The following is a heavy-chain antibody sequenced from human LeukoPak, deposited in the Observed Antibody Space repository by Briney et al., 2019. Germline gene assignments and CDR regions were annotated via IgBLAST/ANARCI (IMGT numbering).Heavy chain of an antibody. J-gene: IGHJ4*02. CDR2: VSGRGDDT. CDR3: ARGSPSRVAEFDN. D-gene: IGHD2-15*01. Sequence: GGSLRLSCAASGFTFTFAMSWVRQGPGKGLEWVSSVSGRGDDTYYADSVKGRFSISRDSSKNTVYLPMNSLRAEDTAVYYCARGSPSRVAEFDNWGQGTLVTVSS. V-gene: IGHV3-23*01. CDR1: GFTFTFA.